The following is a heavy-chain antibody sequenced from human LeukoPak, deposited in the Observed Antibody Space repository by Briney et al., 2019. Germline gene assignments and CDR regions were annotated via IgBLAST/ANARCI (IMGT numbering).Heavy chain of an antibody. CDR1: GYTFTSYY. V-gene: IGHV1-46*01. CDR2: INPSGGST. Sequence: PWASVKVSCKASGYTFTSYYMHWVRQAPGQGLEWMGIINPSGGSTSYAQKFQGRVTITADESTSTAYMELSSLRSEDTAVYYCARSSYGDYLFDYWGQGTLVTVSS. D-gene: IGHD4-17*01. CDR3: ARSSYGDYLFDY. J-gene: IGHJ4*02.